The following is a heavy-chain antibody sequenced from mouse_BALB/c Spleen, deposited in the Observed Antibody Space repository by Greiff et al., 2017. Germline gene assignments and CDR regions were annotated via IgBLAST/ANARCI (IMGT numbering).Heavy chain of an antibody. V-gene: IGHV4-1*02. CDR1: GFDFSRYW. CDR3: ARLYRGDFFAY. J-gene: IGHJ3*01. Sequence: EVKLMESGGGLVQPGGSLKLSCAASGFDFSRYWMSWVRQAPGKGLEWIGEINPDSSTINYTPSLKDKFIISRDNAKNTLYLQMSKVRSEDTALYYCARLYRGDFFAYWGQGTLVTVSA. CDR2: INPDSSTI. D-gene: IGHD2-14*01.